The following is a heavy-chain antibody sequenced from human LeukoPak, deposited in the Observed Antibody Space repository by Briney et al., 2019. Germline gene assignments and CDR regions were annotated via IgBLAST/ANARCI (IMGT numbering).Heavy chain of an antibody. CDR3: AKDKSVGDAFYI. CDR2: ISYDGSNK. CDR1: GFTFSSYG. J-gene: IGHJ3*02. V-gene: IGHV3-30*18. Sequence: PGGSLRLSCAASGFTFSSYGMHWVRQAPGKGLEWVAVISYDGSNKYYADSVKGRFTISRDNSKNTLYLQMNSLRAEDTAVYYCAKDKSVGDAFYIWGQGTMVTVSS.